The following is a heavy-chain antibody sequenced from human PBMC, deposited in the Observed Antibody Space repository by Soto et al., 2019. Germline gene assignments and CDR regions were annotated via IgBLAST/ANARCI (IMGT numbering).Heavy chain of an antibody. J-gene: IGHJ3*02. D-gene: IGHD2-21*02. CDR3: AGAMNCGGDCYIDPNAFDI. Sequence: QVQLVQSGAEVKKPGSSVKVSCKASGGTFSSYAISWVRQAPEQGLDWMGGIIPIFGTANYAQKFQGRVTITADESTSTAYLEVSSLRSEDTAVYYCAGAMNCGGDCYIDPNAFDIWGQGTMVTVS. CDR1: GGTFSSYA. CDR2: IIPIFGTA. V-gene: IGHV1-69*12.